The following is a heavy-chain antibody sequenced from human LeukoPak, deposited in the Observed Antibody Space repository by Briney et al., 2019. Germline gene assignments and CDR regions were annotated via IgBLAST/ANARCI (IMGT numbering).Heavy chain of an antibody. CDR1: GLTVSSNY. D-gene: IGHD6-13*01. J-gene: IGHJ4*02. V-gene: IGHV3-53*01. CDR2: IHSGGST. Sequence: GGSLRLSCAASGLTVSSNYMNWVRQAPGKGLEWVSVIHSGGSTNYADSVKGRFTISRDNSKNTLYLQMTSLRADDTAVYYCARGQQPFDCWGQGTLVTVSS. CDR3: ARGQQPFDC.